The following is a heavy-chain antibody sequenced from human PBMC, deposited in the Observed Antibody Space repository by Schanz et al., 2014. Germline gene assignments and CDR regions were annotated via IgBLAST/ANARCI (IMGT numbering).Heavy chain of an antibody. CDR3: AGTYCSSTSCYTGYYYMDV. V-gene: IGHV1-46*01. CDR2: INPSGGST. CDR1: GYTFTSDS. D-gene: IGHD2-2*02. J-gene: IGHJ6*03. Sequence: QVQVVQSGAEVKKPGASVKVSCKASGYTFTSDSMHWVRQAPGQGLEWMGMINPSGGSTTYAQKFQGRVTMTRDTSTSTAYMELTSLRSEDTAVYYCAGTYCSSTSCYTGYYYMDVWGKGTTVTVSS.